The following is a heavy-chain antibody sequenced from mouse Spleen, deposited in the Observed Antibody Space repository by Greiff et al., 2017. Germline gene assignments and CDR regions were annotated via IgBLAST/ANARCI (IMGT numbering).Heavy chain of an antibody. D-gene: IGHD1-3*01. CDR2: IYPGDGDT. V-gene: IGHV1-82*01. CDR1: GYAFSSSW. CDR3: ARGKYMDY. Sequence: QVQLQQSGPELVKPGASVKISCKASGYAFSSSWMNWVKQRPGKGLEWIGRIYPGDGDTNYNGKFKGKATLTADKSSSTAYMQLSSLTSEDSAVYFCARGKYMDYWGQGTSVTVSS. J-gene: IGHJ4*01.